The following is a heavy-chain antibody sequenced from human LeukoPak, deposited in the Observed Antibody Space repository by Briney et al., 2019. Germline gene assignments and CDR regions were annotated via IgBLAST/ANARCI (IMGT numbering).Heavy chain of an antibody. D-gene: IGHD3-16*01. CDR3: ARFGDGYVPDAFDI. CDR1: GFTFSSYS. V-gene: IGHV3-21*01. CDR2: ISSSSSYI. Sequence: PGGSLRLSCAASGFTFSSYSMNWVRQAPGKGLEWVSSISSSSSYIYYADSVKGRFTISRDNAKNSLYLQMTSLRAEDTAVYYCARFGDGYVPDAFDIWGQGTMVTVSS. J-gene: IGHJ3*02.